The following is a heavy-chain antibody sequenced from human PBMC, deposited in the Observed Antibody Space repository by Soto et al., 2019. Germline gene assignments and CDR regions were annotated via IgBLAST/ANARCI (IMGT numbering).Heavy chain of an antibody. V-gene: IGHV3-23*01. CDR1: GFAFSSHP. CDR2: ISDGGDLT. Sequence: GGSLRLSCAASGFAFSSHPMSWVRQSPEKGLEWVAGISDGGDLTYNADSVRGRFTISRDNSRNTLYLQMNSLRAEDTAVYYCARRVIGSSRAFDIWGQGTMVTVSS. D-gene: IGHD3-10*01. J-gene: IGHJ3*02. CDR3: ARRVIGSSRAFDI.